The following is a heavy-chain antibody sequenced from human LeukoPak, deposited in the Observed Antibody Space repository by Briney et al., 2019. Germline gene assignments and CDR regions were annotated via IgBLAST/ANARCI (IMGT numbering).Heavy chain of an antibody. CDR2: ISAYNGNT. J-gene: IGHJ4*02. D-gene: IGHD6-19*01. CDR3: ARDDSVAGTDY. V-gene: IGHV1-18*01. CDR1: GYTFTSYG. Sequence: ASVKVPCKASGYTFTSYGISWVRQAPGQGLEWMGWISAYNGNTNYAQKLHGRVIMTTDTSTSTAYMELRSLRSDDTAVYYCARDDSVAGTDYWGQGTLVTVSS.